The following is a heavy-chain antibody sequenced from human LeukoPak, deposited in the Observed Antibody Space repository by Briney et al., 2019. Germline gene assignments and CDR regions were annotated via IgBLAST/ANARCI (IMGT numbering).Heavy chain of an antibody. CDR3: ARGGDFWSGYYDAFDI. J-gene: IGHJ3*02. Sequence: PSETLSLTCTVSGGSISSGGYYWSWIRQHPGKGLEWIGYIYYSGSTYYNPSLKSRVTISVDTSKNQFSLKLSSVTAADTAVYYCARGGDFWSGYYDAFDIWGQGTTVTVSS. D-gene: IGHD3-3*01. CDR2: IYYSGST. CDR1: GGSISSGGYY. V-gene: IGHV4-61*08.